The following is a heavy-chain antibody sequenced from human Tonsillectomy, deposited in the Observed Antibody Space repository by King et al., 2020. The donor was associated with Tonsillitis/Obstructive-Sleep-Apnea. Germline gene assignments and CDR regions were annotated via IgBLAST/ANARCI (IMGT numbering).Heavy chain of an antibody. Sequence: VQLVESGGGLVQPGRSLRLSCVASGFAFDDSAMHWVRQAPGKGLEWVSGIDWYSAYIGYADSVKGRFTISRDNAKNSLHLQMNSLRAEDTALYYCAKDRSGSHFFYLDLWGRGTLVTVSS. CDR3: AKDRSGSHFFYLDL. V-gene: IGHV3-9*01. CDR1: GFAFDDSA. D-gene: IGHD1-26*01. J-gene: IGHJ2*01. CDR2: IDWYSAYI.